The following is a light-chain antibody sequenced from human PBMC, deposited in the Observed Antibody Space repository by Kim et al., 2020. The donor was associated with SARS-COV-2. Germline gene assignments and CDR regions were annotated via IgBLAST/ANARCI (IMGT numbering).Light chain of an antibody. Sequence: DIQMTQSPSTLSASVGDRVTITCRASQTITRWLAWYRQKLGEAPEILIYGASTLQSGVPSRFSGSGSGTEFTLTINCLQPDDFATYYFQQYNLYPLTFGGGTKVDIK. CDR3: QQYNLYPLT. CDR2: GAS. CDR1: QTITRW. J-gene: IGKJ4*01. V-gene: IGKV1-5*01.